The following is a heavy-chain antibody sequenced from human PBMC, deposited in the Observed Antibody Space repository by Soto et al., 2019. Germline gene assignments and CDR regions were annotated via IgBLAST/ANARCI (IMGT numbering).Heavy chain of an antibody. CDR3: ARDQEYLWFGEFQHDAFDI. CDR1: GFTFISYA. J-gene: IGHJ3*02. V-gene: IGHV3-30-3*01. Sequence: QVQLVESGGGVVQPGRSLRLSCAASGFTFISYAMHWVRQAPGKWLEWVAVISYDGSNKYYADSVKGRFTISRDNSKNTLYRHMNRLSAEATAVYYCARDQEYLWFGEFQHDAFDIWGQGTIVTVSS. D-gene: IGHD3-10*01. CDR2: ISYDGSNK.